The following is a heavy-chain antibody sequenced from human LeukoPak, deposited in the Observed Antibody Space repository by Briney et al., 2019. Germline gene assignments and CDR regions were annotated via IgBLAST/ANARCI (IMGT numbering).Heavy chain of an antibody. CDR1: GGSISSSSYY. Sequence: NSSETLPLTCTVSGGSISSSSYYWGWIRQPPGKGLEWIGSIYYSGSTYYNPSLKSRVTISVDTSKNQFSLKLSSVTAADTAVYYCARHSRPSDWFDPWGQGTLVTVSS. V-gene: IGHV4-39*01. J-gene: IGHJ5*02. CDR2: IYYSGST. CDR3: ARHSRPSDWFDP.